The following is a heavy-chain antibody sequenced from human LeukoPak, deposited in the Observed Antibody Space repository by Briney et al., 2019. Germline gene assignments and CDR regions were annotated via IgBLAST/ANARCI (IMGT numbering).Heavy chain of an antibody. J-gene: IGHJ6*02. D-gene: IGHD3-22*01. CDR3: AREYYYDSSGYYYGMDV. CDR1: GFTFDDSG. Sequence: GGSLRLSCTASGFTFDDSGMSWVRQAPGKGLEWVSSISSSSSYIYYADSVKGRFTISRDNAKNSLYLQMNSLRAEDTAVYYCAREYYYDSSGYYYGMDVWGQGTTVTVSS. CDR2: ISSSSSYI. V-gene: IGHV3-21*01.